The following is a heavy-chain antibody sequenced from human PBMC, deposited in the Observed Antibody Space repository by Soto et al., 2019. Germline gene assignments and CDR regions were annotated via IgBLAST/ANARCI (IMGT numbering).Heavy chain of an antibody. D-gene: IGHD4-4*01. CDR1: GFTFSNAW. J-gene: IGHJ4*02. V-gene: IGHV3-15*01. CDR2: IKSKTDGGTT. CDR3: TTDDSHYSNYRTLFDY. Sequence: GGSLRLSCAASGFTFSNAWMSWVRQAPGKGLEWVGRIKSKTDGGTTDYAAPVKGRFTISRDDSKNTLYLQMNSLKTEDTAVYYCTTDDSHYSNYRTLFDYWGQGTLVTVSS.